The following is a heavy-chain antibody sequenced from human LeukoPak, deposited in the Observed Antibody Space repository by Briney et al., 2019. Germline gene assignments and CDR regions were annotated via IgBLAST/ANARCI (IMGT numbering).Heavy chain of an antibody. D-gene: IGHD5-24*01. V-gene: IGHV4-59*12. CDR1: VHLLSSYY. Sequence: AETLSLTCTVSVHLLSSYYWSWIPQPPGKGLEWIRYSYYRGGPNYHRHLKRRVPTSIDTSKNEFSRKRSSVTAADTGVYYGGRVGSRRDCYYFDYWGQGTRVTVS. CDR3: GRVGSRRDCYYFDY. CDR2: SYYRGGP. J-gene: IGHJ4*02.